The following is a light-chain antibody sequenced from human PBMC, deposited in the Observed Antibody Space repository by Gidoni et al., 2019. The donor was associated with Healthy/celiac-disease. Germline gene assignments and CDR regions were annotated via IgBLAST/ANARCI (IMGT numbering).Light chain of an antibody. CDR3: QSADSSGTYVV. Sequence: ELTHPPPVPVSPGQTARITCSGDALPKQYAYWYQQKPGQAPVLVIYKDSERPSGIPERFSGSSSGTTVTLTISGVQAEDEADYYCQSADSSGTYVVFGGGTKLTVL. V-gene: IGLV3-25*03. J-gene: IGLJ2*01. CDR1: ALPKQY. CDR2: KDS.